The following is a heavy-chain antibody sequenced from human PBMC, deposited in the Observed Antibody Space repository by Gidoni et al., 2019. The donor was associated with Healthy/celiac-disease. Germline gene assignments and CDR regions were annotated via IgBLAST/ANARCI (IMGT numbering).Heavy chain of an antibody. Sequence: EVQLLESGGGLVQPGGSLRLSCAASGFPFSSYAMSWVRQAPGKGLEWVSAISGSGGSTYYADSVKGRFTISRDNSKNTLYLQMNSLRAEDTAVYYCARDTIFGVVITPPYWYFDLWGRGTLVTVSS. CDR3: ARDTIFGVVITPPYWYFDL. CDR1: GFPFSSYA. V-gene: IGHV3-23*01. D-gene: IGHD3-3*01. J-gene: IGHJ2*01. CDR2: ISGSGGST.